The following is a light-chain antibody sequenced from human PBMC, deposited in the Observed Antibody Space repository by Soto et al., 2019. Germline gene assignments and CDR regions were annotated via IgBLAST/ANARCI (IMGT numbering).Light chain of an antibody. CDR1: SSDIGSYDF. J-gene: IGLJ2*01. CDR2: EVR. V-gene: IGLV2-14*01. Sequence: QSALTQPASVSGSPGQAITISCAGTSSDIGSYDFVSWHQQHPGKAPKLLIYEVRNRPSGVSNRFSASKSGNTASLTISGLQAEDEAVYYCYSYTGSATVIFGGGTQLTVL. CDR3: YSYTGSATVI.